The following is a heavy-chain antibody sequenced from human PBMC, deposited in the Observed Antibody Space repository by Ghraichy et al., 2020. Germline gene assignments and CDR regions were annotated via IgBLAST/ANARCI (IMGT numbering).Heavy chain of an antibody. D-gene: IGHD2-15*01. CDR1: GFTFSNYA. Sequence: GGSLRLSCAGSGFTFSNYAMSLVRQAPGKGLEWVSTIGGKGGPTYYADSVKGRFTISRDNSKNTLYLQMNSLRVEDTAVYYCAKAWGYCSGGACPSYNWFGPWGQGTLVTVSS. CDR2: IGGKGGPT. V-gene: IGHV3-23*01. CDR3: AKAWGYCSGGACPSYNWFGP. J-gene: IGHJ5*02.